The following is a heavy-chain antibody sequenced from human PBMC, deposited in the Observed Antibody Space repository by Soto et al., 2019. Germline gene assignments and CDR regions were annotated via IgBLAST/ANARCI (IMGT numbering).Heavy chain of an antibody. V-gene: IGHV3-30-3*01. CDR2: ISYDGSNK. D-gene: IGHD2-8*01. Sequence: PWGSLRLYCAASGFTFSSYAMHWVRQAPGKGLEWVAVISYDGSNKYYADSVKGRFTISRDTSASTAYMELSSLRSQDTAVYYCAGWGCTNGVCYGYWGQGTLVTVSS. CDR3: AGWGCTNGVCYGY. CDR1: GFTFSSYA. J-gene: IGHJ4*02.